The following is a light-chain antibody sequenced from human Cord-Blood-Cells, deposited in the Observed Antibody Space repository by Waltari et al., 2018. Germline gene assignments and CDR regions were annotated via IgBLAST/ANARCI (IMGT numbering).Light chain of an antibody. CDR1: QSVSSSY. J-gene: IGKJ4*01. Sequence: EIVLPHSPGTLSLSPGERATLSCRASQSVSSSYLAWYQQKPGQAPRLLIYCASSRATGIPDRFSGSGSGTDFTLTISRLEPEDFAVYYCQQYGSSPLTFGGGTKVEIK. CDR2: CAS. V-gene: IGKV3-20*01. CDR3: QQYGSSPLT.